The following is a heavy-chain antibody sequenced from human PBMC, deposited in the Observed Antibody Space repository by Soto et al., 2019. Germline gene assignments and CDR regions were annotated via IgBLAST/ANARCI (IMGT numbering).Heavy chain of an antibody. CDR2: ISYHGSDT. V-gene: IGHV3-30*18. CDR3: VKGKGSPGEFDS. CDR1: GFTFSRYD. Sequence: PGGSLRLSCAGAGFTFSRYDMHWVRQAPGRGLEWVAHISYHGSDTFYADSVKGRFTISRDNSKNTLYLQTSSLRPDGTAVYYCVKGKGSPGEFDSWGQGTLVTVSS. J-gene: IGHJ4*02.